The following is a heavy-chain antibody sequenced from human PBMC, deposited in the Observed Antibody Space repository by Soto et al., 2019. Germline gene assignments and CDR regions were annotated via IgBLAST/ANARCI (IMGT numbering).Heavy chain of an antibody. CDR3: ARCYCSAGSCFTCWHFDL. CDR2: IGGENGDT. CDR1: GYTFPTLG. V-gene: IGHV1-18*01. D-gene: IGHD2-15*01. Sequence: QVQVVQSGAEVKKPGASVKVACKASGYTFPTLGMSGLRQAPEQGLEGMGWIGGENGDTISEQRFQDRVTMTTDTSTNAAYMELRSLTSDDTAVYYCARCYCSAGSCFTCWHFDLWGRGTLVTVSS. J-gene: IGHJ2*01.